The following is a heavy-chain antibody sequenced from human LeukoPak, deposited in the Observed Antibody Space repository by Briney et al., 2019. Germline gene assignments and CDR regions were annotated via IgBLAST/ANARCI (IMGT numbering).Heavy chain of an antibody. D-gene: IGHD3-16*02. V-gene: IGHV1-46*01. J-gene: IGHJ3*02. Sequence: ASVKVSCKASGYTFTSYYMHWVRQAPGQGLEWMGIINPSGGSTSYAQKFQGRVTMTRDMSTSTVYMELSSLRSDDTAVYYCARDNYDYVWGSYRLLRPGFDAFDIWGQGTMVTVSS. CDR1: GYTFTSYY. CDR2: INPSGGST. CDR3: ARDNYDYVWGSYRLLRPGFDAFDI.